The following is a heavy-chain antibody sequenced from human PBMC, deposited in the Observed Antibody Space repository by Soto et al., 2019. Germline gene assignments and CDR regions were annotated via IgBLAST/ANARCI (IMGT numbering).Heavy chain of an antibody. J-gene: IGHJ4*02. Sequence: EVQLVESGGGLVQPGGSLRLSCAASGFTVSSNYMSWVRQAPGKGLEWVSVIYSGGSTYYADSVKGRFTISRHNSKNTLYLQMNSLRAEDTAVYYCASSGGYCSGGSCYSRISSFDYWGQGTLVTVSS. V-gene: IGHV3-53*04. CDR3: ASSGGYCSGGSCYSRISSFDY. CDR1: GFTVSSNY. D-gene: IGHD2-15*01. CDR2: IYSGGST.